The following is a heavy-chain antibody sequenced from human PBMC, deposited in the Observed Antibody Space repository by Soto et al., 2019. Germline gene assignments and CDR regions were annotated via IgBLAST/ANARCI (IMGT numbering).Heavy chain of an antibody. CDR3: AKGSIEYSASVDT. CDR1: GFSFSSYA. J-gene: IGHJ5*02. V-gene: IGHV3-23*01. CDR2: ISARGGSS. D-gene: IGHD5-12*01. Sequence: DVQLLESGGGLVQPGGSLRLSCAASGFSFSSYAMVWVRQSPGKGLEWVAVISARGGSSDFADFVKGRFTLSRDNSKNVLSLEMNSLRAEDTAIYFCAKGSIEYSASVDTWGQGTLVVVSS.